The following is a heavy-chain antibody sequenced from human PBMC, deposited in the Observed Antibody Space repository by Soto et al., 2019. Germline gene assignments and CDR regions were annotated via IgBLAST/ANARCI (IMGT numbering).Heavy chain of an antibody. D-gene: IGHD6-13*01. CDR3: AREYSMMEYNWFDP. CDR2: IIPIFGTA. J-gene: IGHJ5*02. Sequence: QVQLVQSGAEVKKPGSSVKVSCKASGGTFSSYAISWVRQAPGQGLEWMGGIIPIFGTANYAQKFQGRVTITADESTSTAYMELGSLGSEEPAVYYCAREYSMMEYNWFDPWGQGTLVTVSS. V-gene: IGHV1-69*01. CDR1: GGTFSSYA.